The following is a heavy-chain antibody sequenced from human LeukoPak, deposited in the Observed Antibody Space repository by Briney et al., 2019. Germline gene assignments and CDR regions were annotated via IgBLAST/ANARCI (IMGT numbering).Heavy chain of an antibody. CDR3: ARQEPTAYVDY. CDR1: GFTFGTYA. J-gene: IGHJ4*02. D-gene: IGHD2-2*01. CDR2: ISGSGSST. Sequence: GGSLRLSCAASGFTFGTYAMSWVRQAPGKGLEWVSTISGSGSSTYYADSVRGRFTIYRDNPKNTLYLQMNSLRAEDTALYYCARQEPTAYVDYWGQGTLVTVSS. V-gene: IGHV3-23*01.